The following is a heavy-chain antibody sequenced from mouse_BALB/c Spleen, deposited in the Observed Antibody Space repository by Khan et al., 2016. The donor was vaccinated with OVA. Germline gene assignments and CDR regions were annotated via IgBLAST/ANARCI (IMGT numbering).Heavy chain of an antibody. CDR1: GYTFTSYW. CDR2: TNPTNGRT. J-gene: IGHJ2*01. CDR3: ARIKKIVATYFDY. Sequence: VQLVESGAELVKAGASVKMSCKASGYTFTSYWMHWVKQRLGQGLEWFAETNPTNGRTYYNEKFKSKATLPVDKSSSTAYMLLSGPTFEDSAVYYCARIKKIVATYFDYGGQGTTLTVSS. V-gene: IGHV1S81*02. D-gene: IGHD1-1*01.